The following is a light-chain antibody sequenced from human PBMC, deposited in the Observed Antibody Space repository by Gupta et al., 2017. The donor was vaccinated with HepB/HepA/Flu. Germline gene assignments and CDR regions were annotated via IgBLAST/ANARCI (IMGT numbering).Light chain of an antibody. V-gene: IGKV1-39*01. J-gene: IGKJ2*01. Sequence: DIQMTQSPSSLSASVGDRVTITCRASQSISSYLNWYQQKPGKAPKLLIYAASSLQSGVSSRFSGSGSGTDFTLTISSLQPEDFATYYCQQSYSFPHTFGQGTKLEIK. CDR2: AAS. CDR3: QQSYSFPHT. CDR1: QSISSY.